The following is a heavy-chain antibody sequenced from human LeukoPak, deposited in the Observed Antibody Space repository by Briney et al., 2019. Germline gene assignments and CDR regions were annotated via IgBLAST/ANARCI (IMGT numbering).Heavy chain of an antibody. CDR1: GFTFSSYE. J-gene: IGHJ4*02. CDR3: ARDASTVTTCLGY. CDR2: ISSSGSTR. V-gene: IGHV3-48*03. D-gene: IGHD4-17*01. Sequence: GGSLRLSCAASGFTFSSYEMNWVRQAPGKGLEWVSYISSSGSTRYYPDSVKGRFTISRDNAKNSPYLQMNSLRAEDTAVYYCARDASTVTTCLGYWGQGTLVTVSS.